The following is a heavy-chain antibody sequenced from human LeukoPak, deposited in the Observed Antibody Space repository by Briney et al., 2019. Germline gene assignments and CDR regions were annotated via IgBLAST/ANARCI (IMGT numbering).Heavy chain of an antibody. D-gene: IGHD6-6*01. J-gene: IGHJ4*02. CDR1: GGSISSSSDY. Sequence: SETLSLTCTVSGGSISSSSDYWGWIRKPPGKGLEWIGTIYYTGSTYYNPSLKSRVTVSVDTSKKQFSLKLTSVIAADTAVSYCARRVARTSSGFAYWGQGTLVTVSS. CDR2: IYYTGST. V-gene: IGHV4-39*01. CDR3: ARRVARTSSGFAY.